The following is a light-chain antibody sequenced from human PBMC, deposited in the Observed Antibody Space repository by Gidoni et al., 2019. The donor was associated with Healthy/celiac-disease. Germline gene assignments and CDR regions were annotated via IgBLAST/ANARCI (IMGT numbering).Light chain of an antibody. J-gene: IGLJ1*01. Sequence: QSVLTQPHSVSGAPGQRVTLSCTGSSSNIGAGYDVHWYQQLPGTAPKLLIYGNSNRPSGVPDRFSGSKSGTSVSLAITGLQAEDEADYYCQSYDSSLSGSSYVFGTGTKVTVL. CDR2: GNS. V-gene: IGLV1-40*01. CDR1: SSNIGAGYD. CDR3: QSYDSSLSGSSYV.